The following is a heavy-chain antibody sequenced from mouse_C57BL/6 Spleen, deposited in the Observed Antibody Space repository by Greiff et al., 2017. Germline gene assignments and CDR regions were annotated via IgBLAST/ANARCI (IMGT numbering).Heavy chain of an antibody. D-gene: IGHD2-3*01. CDR1: GFTFSDYG. CDR2: ISSGSSTI. V-gene: IGHV5-17*01. Sequence: EVKLVESGGGLVKPGGSLKLSCAASGFTFSDYGMHWVRQAPEKGLEWVAYISSGSSTIYYADTVKGRFTISRDNAKNTLFLQMTSLRSEDTAMYYCASGRVYDGYYNAMDYWGQGTSVTVSS. J-gene: IGHJ4*01. CDR3: ASGRVYDGYYNAMDY.